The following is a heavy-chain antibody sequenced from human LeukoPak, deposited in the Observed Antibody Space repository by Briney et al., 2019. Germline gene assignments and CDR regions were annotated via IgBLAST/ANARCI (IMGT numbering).Heavy chain of an antibody. CDR1: VFTFNSYS. Sequence: GGSLRLSCAASVFTFNSYSTNWVRQAPGKGLEWVSYISSGSSAISYADSVKGRFTISRDNAKNSLYLQMNSLRDEDTAVYYCARILGFRSDPWGQGTLVTVSS. V-gene: IGHV3-48*02. D-gene: IGHD7-27*01. J-gene: IGHJ5*02. CDR2: ISSGSSAI. CDR3: ARILGFRSDP.